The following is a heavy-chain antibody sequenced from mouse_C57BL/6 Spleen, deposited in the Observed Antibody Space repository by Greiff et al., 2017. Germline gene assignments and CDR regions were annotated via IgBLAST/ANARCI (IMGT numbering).Heavy chain of an antibody. Sequence: QVQLKESGAELVRPGASVTLSCKASGYTFTDYEMHWVKQTPVHGLEWIGAIDPETGGTAYNQKFKGKAILTADKSSSTAYMELRSLTSEDSAVYYCTRRGYGGLDYWGQGTTLTVSS. CDR3: TRRGYGGLDY. CDR1: GYTFTDYE. J-gene: IGHJ2*01. D-gene: IGHD1-1*02. CDR2: IDPETGGT. V-gene: IGHV1-15*01.